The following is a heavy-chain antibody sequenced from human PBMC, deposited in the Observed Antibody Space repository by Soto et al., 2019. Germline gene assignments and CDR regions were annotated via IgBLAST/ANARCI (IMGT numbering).Heavy chain of an antibody. CDR3: ARVAADAYWSGYDDY. CDR1: GRSISNYH. Sequence: EQLQESGPRLVKPSETLSLTCSVSGRSISNYHWSWIRQPPGKGLEWIGYISYTGSTNYSPSLKSRVTMLLATSKKQFSLKLSSVTAADTAVYYCARVAADAYWSGYDDYWGQGTLVTVSS. V-gene: IGHV4-59*01. CDR2: ISYTGST. J-gene: IGHJ4*02. D-gene: IGHD3-3*01.